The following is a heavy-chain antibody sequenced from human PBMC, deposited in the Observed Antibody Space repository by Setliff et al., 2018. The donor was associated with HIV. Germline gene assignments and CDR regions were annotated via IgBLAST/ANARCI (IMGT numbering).Heavy chain of an antibody. J-gene: IGHJ5*02. Sequence: ETLSLSCAASGFTFNNFWMHWVRQAPGKGLEWVASISPDGSRNHCVGSVKGRFTASRDNAKSSLYLQMNSLRAEDTAVYYCARVLLITNAVYGVVSNQFDPWGQGTLVTAPQ. D-gene: IGHD3-3*01. CDR3: ARVLLITNAVYGVVSNQFDP. CDR1: GFTFNNFW. CDR2: ISPDGSRN. V-gene: IGHV3-7*03.